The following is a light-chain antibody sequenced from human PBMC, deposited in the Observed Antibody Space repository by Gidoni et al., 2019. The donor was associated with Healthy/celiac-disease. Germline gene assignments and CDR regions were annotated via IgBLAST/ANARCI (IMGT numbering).Light chain of an antibody. CDR3: QQYYSTPWT. Sequence: DIVMTQSPDSLAVSLGERSTINCKSSQSVLYSSNNKNYLAWYQQQPGQPPKLLIYWAPTRESGVPDRFSGSGSGTDFTLTISSLQAEDVAVYYCQQYYSTPWTFGQXTKVEIK. CDR2: WAP. J-gene: IGKJ1*01. V-gene: IGKV4-1*01. CDR1: QSVLYSSNNKNY.